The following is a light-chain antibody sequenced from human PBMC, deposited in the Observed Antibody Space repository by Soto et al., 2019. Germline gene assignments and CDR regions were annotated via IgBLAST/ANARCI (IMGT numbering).Light chain of an antibody. CDR3: HQRSSWPLT. J-gene: IGKJ4*01. V-gene: IGKV3-15*01. CDR1: QSVSSN. Sequence: EIVMTQSPATLSVSPGERATLSCRASQSVSSNLAWYQQKPGQAPRLLIYGASTRATGIPARFSGSGSGTEFTLTISSLQSEDFAVYYCHQRSSWPLTFGGGTTVEIK. CDR2: GAS.